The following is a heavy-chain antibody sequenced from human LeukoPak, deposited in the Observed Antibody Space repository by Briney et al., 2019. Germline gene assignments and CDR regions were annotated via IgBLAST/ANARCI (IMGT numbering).Heavy chain of an antibody. Sequence: SETLSLTCTVSGGSISSSSYYWGWIRQPPGKGLEWIGSIYYSGRTFYNPSLRSRVTISVDTSKNQFSLRLSSVTAADTAVYYCAREDLSGYDYEDYWGQGTRVTVSS. D-gene: IGHD5-12*01. CDR2: IYYSGRT. J-gene: IGHJ4*02. V-gene: IGHV4-39*02. CDR1: GGSISSSSYY. CDR3: AREDLSGYDYEDY.